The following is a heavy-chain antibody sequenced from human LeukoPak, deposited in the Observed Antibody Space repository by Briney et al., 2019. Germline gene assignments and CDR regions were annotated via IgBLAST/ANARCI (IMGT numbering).Heavy chain of an antibody. D-gene: IGHD6-13*01. J-gene: IGHJ4*02. Sequence: SETLSLTCTVSGASIRSSSYYWGWIRQPPGKGLEWIGSFYYSGSIYYNPSLKSRVTISVDTSKNQFSLKLSSVTAADTAVYYCARHWYSSNWYEGGNYWGQGTLVTVSS. CDR2: FYYSGSI. CDR1: GASIRSSSYY. V-gene: IGHV4-39*01. CDR3: ARHWYSSNWYEGGNY.